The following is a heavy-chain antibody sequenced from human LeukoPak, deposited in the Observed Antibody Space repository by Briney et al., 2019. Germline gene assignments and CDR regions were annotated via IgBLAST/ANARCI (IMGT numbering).Heavy chain of an antibody. V-gene: IGHV3-21*01. CDR2: ISSSSNYV. Sequence: PGGSLRLSCAASGFTFSSYSKNWVRQAPGKGLEWVSSISSSSNYVYSADSVQGRFTISRDNAKNSLYLQMNSLRAEDTAVYYCAREGVNYSFDYWGQGTLVTVSS. J-gene: IGHJ4*02. CDR3: AREGVNYSFDY. CDR1: GFTFSSYS. D-gene: IGHD1-7*01.